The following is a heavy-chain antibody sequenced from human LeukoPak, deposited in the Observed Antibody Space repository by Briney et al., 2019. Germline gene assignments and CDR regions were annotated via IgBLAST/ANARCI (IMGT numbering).Heavy chain of an antibody. D-gene: IGHD5-12*01. Sequence: SETLSLTCTVSGFSISSGYYWGWIRQPPGKGLEWIGNIYHSGSTNYNPSLKSRVTISVDTSKNQFSLKLSSVTAADTAVYYCARGDSGYGLYYYYYYYMDVWGKGTTVTISS. CDR3: ARGDSGYGLYYYYYYYMDV. V-gene: IGHV4-38-2*02. J-gene: IGHJ6*03. CDR2: IYHSGST. CDR1: GFSISSGYY.